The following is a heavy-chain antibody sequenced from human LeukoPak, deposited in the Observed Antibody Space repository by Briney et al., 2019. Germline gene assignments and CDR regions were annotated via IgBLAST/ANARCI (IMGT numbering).Heavy chain of an antibody. CDR2: ITNSGNSK. CDR3: ARPRSSGYLPFDY. V-gene: IGHV3-48*01. J-gene: IGHJ4*02. CDR1: EFTFSSYS. Sequence: PGRSLRLSCAASEFTFSSYSMNWVRQAPGKGLEWVSYITNSGNSKSYADSVKGRFTISRDNTKNSLYLQMNGLRAEDPAVYYCARPRSSGYLPFDYWGQGILVTVSS. D-gene: IGHD3-22*01.